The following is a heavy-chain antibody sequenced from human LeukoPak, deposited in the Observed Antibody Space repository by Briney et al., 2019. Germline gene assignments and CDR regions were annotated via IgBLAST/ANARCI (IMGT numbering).Heavy chain of an antibody. D-gene: IGHD3-10*01. CDR1: GFTFSSYA. J-gene: IGHJ4*02. CDR3: ARDPQGRAPDYFDY. V-gene: IGHV3-30-3*01. CDR2: ISYDGSNK. Sequence: GGSLRLSCAASGFTFSSYAMHWVRQAPGKGLEWVAVISYDGSNKYFAGSVQGRFTISRDNSKNTLYLQMDSLRTEDTAVYYCARDPQGRAPDYFDYWGQGTLVTVSS.